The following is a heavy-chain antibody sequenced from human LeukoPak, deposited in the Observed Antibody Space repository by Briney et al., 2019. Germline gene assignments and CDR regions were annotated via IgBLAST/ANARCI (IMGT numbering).Heavy chain of an antibody. J-gene: IGHJ5*02. CDR1: GYTFTSYG. V-gene: IGHV1-18*01. CDR2: ISAYNGNT. CDR3: ARSSHIVVVPAAIPNWFDP. Sequence: ASVKVSCKASGYTFTSYGISWVRQAPGQGLEWMGWISAYNGNTNYAQKLQGRVTMTTDTSTSTAYMELRSLRSDDTAAYYCARSSHIVVVPAAIPNWFDPWGQGTLVTVSS. D-gene: IGHD2-2*02.